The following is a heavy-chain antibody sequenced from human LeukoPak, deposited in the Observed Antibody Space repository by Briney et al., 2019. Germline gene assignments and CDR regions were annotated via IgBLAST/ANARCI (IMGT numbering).Heavy chain of an antibody. J-gene: IGHJ4*02. CDR3: AKDQYGTSSGDFFDY. CDR2: LSFDGDEK. CDR1: GFTFNTYS. V-gene: IGHV3-30-3*01. Sequence: PGGSLRLSCVASGFTFNTYSMHWVRQAPGKGLEWVAVLSFDGDEKHYADSVKGRFTISRDNSKNMLYLQMNSLRAEDTAVYYCAKDQYGTSSGDFFDYWGQGTLVTVSS. D-gene: IGHD6-6*01.